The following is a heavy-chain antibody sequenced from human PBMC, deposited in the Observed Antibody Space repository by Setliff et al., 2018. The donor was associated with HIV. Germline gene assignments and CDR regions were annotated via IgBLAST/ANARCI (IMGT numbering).Heavy chain of an antibody. Sequence: PSETLSLTCTVSGGSIRSFFWSWIRQPPGKGLEWIGHIYTSGSTNYNPPLKSRVAMSVDPSKNQFSLNLSSVTAADTAVYYCARSLVPSGYYYGRHAFDIWGQGTKVTVSS. CDR2: IYTSGST. CDR3: ARSLVPSGYYYGRHAFDI. D-gene: IGHD3-22*01. CDR1: GGSIRSFF. V-gene: IGHV4-4*08. J-gene: IGHJ3*02.